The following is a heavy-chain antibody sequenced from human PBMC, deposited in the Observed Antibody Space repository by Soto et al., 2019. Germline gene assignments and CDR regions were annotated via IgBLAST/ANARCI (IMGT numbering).Heavy chain of an antibody. CDR3: AREGDLIGLFDY. V-gene: IGHV4-30-2*01. J-gene: IGHJ4*02. CDR1: GGSISSGGYS. Sequence: SETLSLTCAVSGGSISSGGYSWSWIRQPPGKGLEWIGYIYHSGSTYYNPSLKSRVTISVDRSKNQFSLKLSSVTAADTAVYYCAREGDLIGLFDYWGQGTLVTVSS. CDR2: IYHSGST. D-gene: IGHD1-26*01.